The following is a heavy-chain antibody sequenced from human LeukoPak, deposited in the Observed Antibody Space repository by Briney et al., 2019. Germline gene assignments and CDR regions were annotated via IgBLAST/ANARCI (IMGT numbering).Heavy chain of an antibody. CDR3: AREEVSWSGYYSRY. CDR1: GFTFSNYW. CDR2: INSDGINT. V-gene: IGHV3-74*01. J-gene: IGHJ4*02. D-gene: IGHD3-3*01. Sequence: GGSLRLSCAASGFTFSNYWMHWVRQAPGKGLVWVSRINSDGINTSYADSVKGRFTISRDNAKNTLNLQMNSLRAEDTAVYYCAREEVSWSGYYSRYWGQGTLVTVSS.